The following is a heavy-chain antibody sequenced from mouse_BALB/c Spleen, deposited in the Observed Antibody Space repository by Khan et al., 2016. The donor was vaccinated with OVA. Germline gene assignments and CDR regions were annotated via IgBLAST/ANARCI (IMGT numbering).Heavy chain of an antibody. J-gene: IGHJ3*01. CDR1: GFNIKDYY. Sequence: VQLQQAGAELVRSGASVKLSCTASGFNIKDYYMHWVKQRPEQGLEWIGWIDPENGDTEYAPQFQDRATMTADTSSNTAYLQFSSLTSEDTAVYYCNTGDGYAAWFAYWGQGTMVTVSA. V-gene: IGHV14-4*02. CDR3: NTGDGYAAWFAY. D-gene: IGHD2-2*01. CDR2: IDPENGDT.